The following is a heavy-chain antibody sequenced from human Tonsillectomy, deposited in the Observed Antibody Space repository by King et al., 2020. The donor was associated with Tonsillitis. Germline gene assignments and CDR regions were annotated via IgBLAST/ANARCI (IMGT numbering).Heavy chain of an antibody. CDR3: ARTSYYYDSTGYFYYFDN. D-gene: IGHD3-22*01. J-gene: IGHJ4*02. V-gene: IGHV4-4*02. Sequence: VQLQESGPGLVKPLGTLSLTCGVSGASISSNHWWSWVRQSPGKGLEWIGDIYHSGNTKYNPSLKSRVTISVDKSKNLFSLGLTSMTAADTAIYSCARTSYYYDSTGYFYYFDNWGQGTQVTVSS. CDR1: GASISSNHW. CDR2: IYHSGNT.